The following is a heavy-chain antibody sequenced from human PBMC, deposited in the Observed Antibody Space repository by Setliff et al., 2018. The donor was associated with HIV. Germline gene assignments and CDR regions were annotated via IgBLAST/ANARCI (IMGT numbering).Heavy chain of an antibody. CDR1: GGAFNNYA. CDR3: SLEEGGVWPP. D-gene: IGHD3-16*01. CDR2: IIPMFGTP. V-gene: IGHV1-69*13. J-gene: IGHJ1*01. Sequence: GASVKVSCKASGGAFNNYAFNWVRQVPGQGLEWVGGIIPMFGTPSYAQNFQGRVTITADESTNTAYLEVNSLTYEDAAIYYCSLEEGGVWPPWGPGTLVTVSS.